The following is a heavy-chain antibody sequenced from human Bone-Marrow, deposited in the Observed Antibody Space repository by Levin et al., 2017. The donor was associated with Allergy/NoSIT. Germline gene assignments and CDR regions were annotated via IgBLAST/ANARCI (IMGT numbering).Heavy chain of an antibody. Sequence: PGGSLRLSCAASGFTFSNSWMSWVRQAPGKGLEWVANIKEDGSEKYYVDSVKGRFTISRDNAKNSLFVQMNSLRVEDTAVYYCARDQFRRATIGARWFDPWGQGTLVTVSS. V-gene: IGHV3-7*01. CDR1: GFTFSNSW. D-gene: IGHD5-24*01. CDR3: ARDQFRRATIGARWFDP. J-gene: IGHJ5*02. CDR2: IKEDGSEK.